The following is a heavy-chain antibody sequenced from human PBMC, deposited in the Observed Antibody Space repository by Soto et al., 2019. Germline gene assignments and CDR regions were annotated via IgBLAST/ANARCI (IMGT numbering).Heavy chain of an antibody. Sequence: SETLSLTCTVTGGSMTSGDQYWTWIRHRPGEGLEWFGYINHRGSLYYNPSLKSRVSMSVDTSKNQCSLNLSSVTAADTAVYYCARELPQRQGRNMDVWGQGTTVTVSS. CDR3: ARELPQRQGRNMDV. J-gene: IGHJ6*02. CDR2: INHRGSL. V-gene: IGHV4-31*03. CDR1: GGSMTSGDQY. D-gene: IGHD1-1*01.